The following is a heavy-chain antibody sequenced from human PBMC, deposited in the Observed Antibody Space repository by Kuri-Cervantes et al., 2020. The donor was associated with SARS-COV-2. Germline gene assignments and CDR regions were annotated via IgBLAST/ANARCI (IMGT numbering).Heavy chain of an antibody. CDR3: AKDLTIFGVAYYLDY. CDR1: GFTFSSYA. CDR2: TSGSGGST. J-gene: IGHJ4*02. V-gene: IGHV3-23*01. Sequence: GESLKISCAASGFTFSSYAMSWVRQAPGKGLEWVSATSGSGGSTYYADSVKGRFTISRDNSKNTLYLQMNSLRAEDTAVYYCAKDLTIFGVAYYLDYWGQGTLVTVSS. D-gene: IGHD3-3*01.